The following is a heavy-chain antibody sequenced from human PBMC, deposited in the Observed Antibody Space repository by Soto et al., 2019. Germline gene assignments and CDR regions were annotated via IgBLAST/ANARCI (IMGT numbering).Heavy chain of an antibody. Sequence: SETLSLTCTVSGGSISSGDFYCSWIRQHPGKGLEWIGYMYHSGNTYYNPSLKSRVTMSLDTSKNQFSLKLTSVTAADTAVYYCVRYYYDSSGLNWFDPWGQATLVTVSS. CDR1: GGSISSGDFY. CDR3: VRYYYDSSGLNWFDP. J-gene: IGHJ5*02. D-gene: IGHD3-22*01. V-gene: IGHV4-31*03. CDR2: MYHSGNT.